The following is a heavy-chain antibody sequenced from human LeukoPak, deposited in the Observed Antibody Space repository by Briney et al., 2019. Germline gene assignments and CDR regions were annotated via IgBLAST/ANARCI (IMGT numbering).Heavy chain of an antibody. J-gene: IGHJ4*02. Sequence: ASVKVSCKASGGTFSSYAISWVRQAPGQRLEWMGGIIPIFGTANYAQKFQGRVTITADKYTSTAYMELSSLRSEDTAVYYCASVRVNYGETTNLDYWRQGPLDSVS. V-gene: IGHV1-69*06. CDR2: IIPIFGTA. CDR3: ASVRVNYGETTNLDY. D-gene: IGHD4-17*01. CDR1: GGTFSSYA.